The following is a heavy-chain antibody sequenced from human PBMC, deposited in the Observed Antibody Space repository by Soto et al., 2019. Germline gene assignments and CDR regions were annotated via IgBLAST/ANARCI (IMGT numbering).Heavy chain of an antibody. CDR1: CGSISSYY. V-gene: IGHV4-59*07. D-gene: IGHD3-3*01. CDR3: ARGVYSGYYDFWGGYSSKWFDP. CDR2: TYYSGST. Sequence: SDPLSLTCTVSCGSISSYYWSWIRQPPGKGLEWIGYTYYSGSTNSNPSLKRRVTISVDTSKNKFSLKLSSVTAADTAVYYCARGVYSGYYDFWGGYSSKWFDPWGQRTLITVS. J-gene: IGHJ5*02.